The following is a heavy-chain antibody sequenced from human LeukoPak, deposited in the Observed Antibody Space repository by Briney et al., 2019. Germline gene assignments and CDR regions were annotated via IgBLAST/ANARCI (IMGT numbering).Heavy chain of an antibody. CDR3: ARVPRIEAGATGDWFDP. Sequence: SETLSLTRTVSGGSISGYYWSWIRQPPGKGLEWIGFIYYSGSTNYNPSLKSRVTISVDTSKNQFFLNLRSVTAADTAVYYCARVPRIEAGATGDWFDPWGQGTVVTVSS. V-gene: IGHV4-59*01. D-gene: IGHD6-13*01. CDR1: GGSISGYY. J-gene: IGHJ5*02. CDR2: IYYSGST.